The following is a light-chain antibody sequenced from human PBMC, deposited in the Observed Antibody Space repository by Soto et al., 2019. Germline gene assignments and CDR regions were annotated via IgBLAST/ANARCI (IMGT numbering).Light chain of an antibody. Sequence: EIVLTQSPGTLSLSPGERATLSCRASQSVSSSYLAWYQQKPGQAPRLLIYGASIRATGIPDRFSGSGSGTDFTLTISRLEPEDVAVYYCQQYGSSPPRYTFGQGTKLEIK. J-gene: IGKJ2*01. V-gene: IGKV3-20*01. CDR1: QSVSSSY. CDR3: QQYGSSPPRYT. CDR2: GAS.